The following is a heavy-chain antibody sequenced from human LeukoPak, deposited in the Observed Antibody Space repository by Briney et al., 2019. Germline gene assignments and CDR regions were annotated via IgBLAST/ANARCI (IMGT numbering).Heavy chain of an antibody. CDR3: ARVRWGGYYDILTGYYDY. D-gene: IGHD3-9*01. CDR2: SNPNSGDT. V-gene: IGHV1-2*02. J-gene: IGHJ4*02. CDR1: GYTFTGYY. Sequence: ASVKVSCKASGYTFTGYYTHWVRQAPGQGLEWMGWSNPNSGDTNYAQKFQGRVTMTRDTSISTAYMELSRLRSDDTAVYYCARVRWGGYYDILTGYYDYWGQGTLVTVSS.